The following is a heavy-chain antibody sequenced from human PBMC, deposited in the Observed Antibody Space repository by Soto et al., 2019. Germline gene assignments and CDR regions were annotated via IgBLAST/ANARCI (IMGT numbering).Heavy chain of an antibody. CDR1: GGTFSTSA. V-gene: IGHV1-69*12. CDR3: ARAKERAPLGGNYYYIMDV. Sequence: QVQVVQSGAEVKKPGSSVKVSCKTSGGTFSTSAISWVRQAPGQGLEWMGGIMPIFRTADYAQKFQDRATITADESASTAYLELSSLRSEDTAVYYCARAKERAPLGGNYYYIMDVWGEGTTVTVTS. CDR2: IMPIFRTA. D-gene: IGHD3-3*02. J-gene: IGHJ6*04.